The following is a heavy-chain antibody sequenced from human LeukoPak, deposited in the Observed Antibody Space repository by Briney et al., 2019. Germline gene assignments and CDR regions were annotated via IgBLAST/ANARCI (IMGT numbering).Heavy chain of an antibody. CDR3: VGSNWVAGAAFYS. D-gene: IGHD6-13*01. CDR1: GYTFTAYY. CDR2: IKCDSGGT. J-gene: IGHJ4*02. Sequence: ASVKVSCKASGYTFTAYYMHWVRQAPGQGLEWMGWIKCDSGGTEYSRNYRGRVTMTRDTSISTAYMELTRLTPDDTAVYYFVGSNWVAGAAFYSCGQGTQVTVSS. V-gene: IGHV1-2*02.